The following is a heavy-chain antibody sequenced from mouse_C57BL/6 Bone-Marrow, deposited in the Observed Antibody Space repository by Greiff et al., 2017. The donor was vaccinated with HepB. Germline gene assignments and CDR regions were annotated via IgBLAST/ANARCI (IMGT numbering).Heavy chain of an antibody. Sequence: VQLQQSGAELVKPGASVKLSCKASGYTFTEYTIHWVKQRSGQGLEWIGWFYPGSGSIKYNEKFKDKATLTADKSSSTVYMELSRVTSEDSAVYFCARHEGFYSSYCAWFAYWGQGTLVTVSA. J-gene: IGHJ3*01. D-gene: IGHD2-5*01. CDR3: ARHEGFYSSYCAWFAY. CDR2: FYPGSGSI. CDR1: GYTFTEYT. V-gene: IGHV1-62-2*01.